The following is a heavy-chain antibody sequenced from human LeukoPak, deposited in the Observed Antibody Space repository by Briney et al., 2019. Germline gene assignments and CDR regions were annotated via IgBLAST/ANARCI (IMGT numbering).Heavy chain of an antibody. J-gene: IGHJ4*02. CDR3: ARALGYCSGGSCYPGGY. D-gene: IGHD2-15*01. CDR1: GGTFSSYA. Sequence: ASVKVSCKASGGTFSSYAISWVRQAPGQGLEWMGRIIPILGIANYAQKFQGRVTITADKSTSTAYMELSGLRSEDTAVYYCARALGYCSGGSCYPGGYWGQGTLVTVSS. CDR2: IIPILGIA. V-gene: IGHV1-69*04.